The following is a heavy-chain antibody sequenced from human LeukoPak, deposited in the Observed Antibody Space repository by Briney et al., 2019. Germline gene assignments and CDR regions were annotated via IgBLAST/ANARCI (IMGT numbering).Heavy chain of an antibody. V-gene: IGHV1-2*02. CDR1: GYTFTDSY. CDR3: ARSGYNYGLD. CDR2: INPKSGVT. J-gene: IGHJ4*02. D-gene: IGHD5-18*01. Sequence: SVEVSCKASGYTFTDSYMHWVQQAAGQGLEWMANINPKSGVTEYAQKFQGRVTVTRDTSIATAYIELNSLTSDDTAVYYCARSGYNYGLDWGQGTLVTVSS.